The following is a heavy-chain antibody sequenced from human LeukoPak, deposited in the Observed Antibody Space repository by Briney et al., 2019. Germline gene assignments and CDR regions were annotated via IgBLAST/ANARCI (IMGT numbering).Heavy chain of an antibody. CDR1: GFIFSSFS. J-gene: IGHJ4*02. CDR3: AREGGLIIPFDY. CDR2: IRSDGART. V-gene: IGHV3-48*04. Sequence: GGSLRLSCAASGFIFSSFSMNWVRQAPGKGLEWVSYIRSDGARTDYTGAVKGRFTISRDNAKNSLYLQLNSLRAEDTAVYYCAREGGLIIPFDYWGQGTLVTVSS. D-gene: IGHD3/OR15-3a*01.